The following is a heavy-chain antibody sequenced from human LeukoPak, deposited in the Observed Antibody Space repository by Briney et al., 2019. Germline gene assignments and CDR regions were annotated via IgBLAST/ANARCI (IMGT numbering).Heavy chain of an antibody. CDR2: IYYSGST. J-gene: IGHJ4*02. Sequence: SETLSLTCTVSGGSVSSGSYYWSWLRQPPGKGLEWIGYIYYSGSTNYNPSLKSRVTISVDTSKDQFSLKLSSVTAADTAVYYCASASHSSGPYDYWGQGTLVTVSS. CDR1: GGSVSSGSYY. CDR3: ASASHSSGPYDY. V-gene: IGHV4-61*01. D-gene: IGHD6-19*01.